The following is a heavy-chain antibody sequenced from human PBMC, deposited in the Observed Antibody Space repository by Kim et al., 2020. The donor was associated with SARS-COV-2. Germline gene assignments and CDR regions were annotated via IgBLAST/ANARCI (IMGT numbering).Heavy chain of an antibody. CDR3: ARVSGYDLRFNDY. J-gene: IGHJ4*02. D-gene: IGHD5-12*01. V-gene: IGHV1-69*01. Sequence: NYRQRVQGRVTITADESTGTAYMELSSPRSEDTAVYYCARVSGYDLRFNDYWGQGTLVTVSS.